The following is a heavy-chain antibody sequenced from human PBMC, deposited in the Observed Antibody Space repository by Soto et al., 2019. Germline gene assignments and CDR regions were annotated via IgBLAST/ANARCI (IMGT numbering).Heavy chain of an antibody. CDR2: IIPMTGTP. J-gene: IGHJ5*02. D-gene: IGHD2-2*01. CDR1: GGIFSSFA. Sequence: SVKVSCEASGGIFSSFAVSWVRQAPVQGLEWMGGIIPMTGTPNYAQEFQGRVTMTADGSTSTAYLVLSSLRSEDTAVYYCARGPILPGATSWLDPWGQGTVVTVSS. CDR3: ARGPILPGATSWLDP. V-gene: IGHV1-69*01.